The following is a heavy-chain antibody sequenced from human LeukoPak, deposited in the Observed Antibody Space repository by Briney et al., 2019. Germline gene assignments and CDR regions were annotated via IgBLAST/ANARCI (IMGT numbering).Heavy chain of an antibody. D-gene: IGHD3-10*01. Sequence: GGSLRLSCAASGFTFSSYSMNWVRQAPGKGLEWVSSISSSSSYIYYADSVKGRFTISRDYSKNTLYLQMNSLRTEETAVYYCAKGPAMVRGTFDPWGQGTLVTVSS. CDR2: ISSSSSYI. V-gene: IGHV3-21*04. J-gene: IGHJ5*02. CDR1: GFTFSSYS. CDR3: AKGPAMVRGTFDP.